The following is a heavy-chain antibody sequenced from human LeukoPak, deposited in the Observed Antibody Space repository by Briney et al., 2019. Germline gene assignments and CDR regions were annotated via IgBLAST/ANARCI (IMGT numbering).Heavy chain of an antibody. CDR1: GFTFSSYA. CDR3: ARLYYYNSNVF. J-gene: IGHJ4*02. Sequence: GGSLRLSCAASGFTFSSYAMSWVRQAPGKGLEWVSVIYSDDTTYYADSVKGRFTISRDNSKNTLYLQMNSLRAEDTAVYYCARLYYYNSNVFWGQGTLVTVSS. CDR2: IYSDDTT. D-gene: IGHD3-22*01. V-gene: IGHV3-53*01.